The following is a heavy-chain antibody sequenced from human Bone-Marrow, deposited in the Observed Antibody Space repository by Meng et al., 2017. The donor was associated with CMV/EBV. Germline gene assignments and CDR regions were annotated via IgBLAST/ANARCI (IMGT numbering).Heavy chain of an antibody. CDR1: GFTFSSYA. CDR2: IYSGGSST. V-gene: IGHV3-23*03. Sequence: LSCAAAGFTFSSYAMSWVRQAPGKGMGWVSVIYSGGSSTYYADSVKGRFTISRDNSKNTLYLQMNSLRAEDTAVYYCVFGVFYFDYWGQGTLVTVSS. D-gene: IGHD3-10*01. J-gene: IGHJ4*02. CDR3: VFGVFYFDY.